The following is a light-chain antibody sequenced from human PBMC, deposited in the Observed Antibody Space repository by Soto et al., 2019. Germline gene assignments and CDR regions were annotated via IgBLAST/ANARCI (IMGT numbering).Light chain of an antibody. CDR1: SSDVGGYNY. Sequence: QSVLTQPASVSGSPGQSITISCTGTSSDVGGYNYVSWYQQHPGKAPKLMIYDVSNRPSGVSNRFSGSNSGNTASLTISGLQAEDEADYYCSSYTTSSVVFGGGTKVTVL. CDR3: SSYTTSSVV. J-gene: IGLJ2*01. V-gene: IGLV2-14*03. CDR2: DVS.